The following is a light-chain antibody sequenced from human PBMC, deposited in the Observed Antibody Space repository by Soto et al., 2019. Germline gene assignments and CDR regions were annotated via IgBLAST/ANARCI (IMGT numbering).Light chain of an antibody. CDR2: DDT. Sequence: QSVLTQPPSVSAAPGQKVTMSCSGSSSNIGNNFVARYQQLPGTAPKLLIYDDTKRPYGIPGRFSGSKSGTSATLGITGLQTGDEADYYCGAWDRSLGVVVFGGGTKVTVL. CDR3: GAWDRSLGVVV. V-gene: IGLV1-51*01. CDR1: SSNIGNNF. J-gene: IGLJ3*02.